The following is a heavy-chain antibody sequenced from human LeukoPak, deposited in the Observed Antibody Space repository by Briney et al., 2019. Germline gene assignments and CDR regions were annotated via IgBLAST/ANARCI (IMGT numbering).Heavy chain of an antibody. CDR1: GYTFTSYG. J-gene: IGHJ5*02. D-gene: IGHD1-26*01. CDR2: INPTGGST. Sequence: ASVKVSCKASGYTFTSYGISWVQQAPGQGLEWMGLINPTGGSTGYAQKFQGRVTMTRDMSTSTDYMELSSLRSEDTAIYYCARDNSVGDNAWWFDPWGQGTLVTVSS. CDR3: ARDNSVGDNAWWFDP. V-gene: IGHV1-46*01.